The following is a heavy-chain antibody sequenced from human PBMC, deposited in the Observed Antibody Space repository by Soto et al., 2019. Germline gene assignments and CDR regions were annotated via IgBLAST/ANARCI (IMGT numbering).Heavy chain of an antibody. D-gene: IGHD2-21*02. Sequence: GASVKVSCKASGGTFSSYAISWVRQAPGQGLEWMGGIIPIFGTANYAQKFQGRVKITADKSTSTAYMELSSLRSEDTAVYYCARDQGLALHYYYGMDVWGQGTTVTVSS. CDR3: ARDQGLALHYYYGMDV. J-gene: IGHJ6*02. V-gene: IGHV1-69*06. CDR2: IIPIFGTA. CDR1: GGTFSSYA.